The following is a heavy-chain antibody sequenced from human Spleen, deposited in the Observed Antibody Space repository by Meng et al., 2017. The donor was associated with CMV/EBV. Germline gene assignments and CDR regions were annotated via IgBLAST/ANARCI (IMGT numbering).Heavy chain of an antibody. V-gene: IGHV3-23*03. CDR3: AKDGHHCWSNSCQREYYSLGMDA. CDR2: SYSAGASS. D-gene: IGHD3-3*02. J-gene: IGHJ6*02. Sequence: LSLTCAASGFALRNYAMNWVRQAPGKGLEWVSISYSAGASSYYADSVEGRFTILRDDSANTLFLQMNSLRAEDTAVYYCAKDGHHCWSNSCQREYYSLGMDAWGQGTTVTVSS. CDR1: GFALRNYA.